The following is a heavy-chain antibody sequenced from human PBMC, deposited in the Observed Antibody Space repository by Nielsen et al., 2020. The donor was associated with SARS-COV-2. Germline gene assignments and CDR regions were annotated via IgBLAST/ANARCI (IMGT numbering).Heavy chain of an antibody. CDR1: GGSISSGGYY. D-gene: IGHD3-9*01. CDR2: IYYSGST. J-gene: IGHJ2*01. CDR3: ALSPGDILTGSPYWYFDL. V-gene: IGHV4-31*03. Sequence: SETLSLTCTVSGGSISSGGYYWSWIRQHPGKGPEWIGYIYYSGSTYYNPSLKSRVTISVDTSKNQFSLKLSSVTAADTAVYYCALSPGDILTGSPYWYFDLWGRGTLVTVSS.